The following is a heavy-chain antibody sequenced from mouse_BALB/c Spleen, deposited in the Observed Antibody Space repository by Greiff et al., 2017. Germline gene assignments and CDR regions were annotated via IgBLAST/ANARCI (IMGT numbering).Heavy chain of an antibody. CDR3: ARSGGITPYYYAMDY. V-gene: IGHV5-17*02. J-gene: IGHJ4*01. Sequence: EVNVVESGGGLVQPGGSRKLSCAASGFTFSSFGMHWVRQAPEKGLEWVAYTSSGSSTIYYADTVKGRFTISRDNPKNTLFLQMTSLRSEDTAMYYCARSGGITPYYYAMDYWGQGTSVTVSS. CDR2: TSSGSSTI. D-gene: IGHD2-4*01. CDR1: GFTFSSFG.